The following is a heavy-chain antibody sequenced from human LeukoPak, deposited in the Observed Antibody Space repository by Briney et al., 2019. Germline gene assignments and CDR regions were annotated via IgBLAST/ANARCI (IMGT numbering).Heavy chain of an antibody. CDR3: ARMMGCCSSTRCRNFDY. V-gene: IGHV2-26*01. CDR1: GFSLTNARTG. J-gene: IGHJ4*02. CDR2: TFSNDEK. Sequence: SGPVLVKPTEPLTLTCTVPGFSLTNARTGVSWIRQPPGKALEWLAYTFSNDEKSYSTSLKSRLTISKDTSKSQVVLTMTDMDPEDTATYYCARMMGCCSSTRCRNFDYWGQGTLVTVSS. D-gene: IGHD2-2*01.